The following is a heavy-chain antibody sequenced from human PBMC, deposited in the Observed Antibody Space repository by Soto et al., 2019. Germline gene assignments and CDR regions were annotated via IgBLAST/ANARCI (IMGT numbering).Heavy chain of an antibody. D-gene: IGHD6-6*01. CDR1: SGSISSSNW. CDR2: IYHSGST. V-gene: IGHV4-4*02. J-gene: IGHJ3*02. CDR3: ATRHSSSSKRAFDS. Sequence: QVQLQESGPGLVKPSGTLSLTCAVSSGSISSSNWWSWVRQPPGKGLEGIGEIYHSGSTNYNPSLKSRFTISVDKSKNQCSLKLSSVTAADTAVYYCATRHSSSSKRAFDSWGQGRMVTVS.